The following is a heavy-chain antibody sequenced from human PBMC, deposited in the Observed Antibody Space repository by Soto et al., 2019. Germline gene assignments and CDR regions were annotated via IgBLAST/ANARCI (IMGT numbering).Heavy chain of an antibody. CDR3: ARSSHKESWFDP. CDR2: IYTSGST. Sequence: SETLSLTCTGSGGSVSNFYWNWIRQPAGKRLEWIGRIYTSGSTNYNPSLRSRVTMSIDTSRNQFSLKLNSVTAADTAVYYCARSSHKESWFDPWGQGTLVTVSS. D-gene: IGHD6-13*01. CDR1: GGSVSNFY. J-gene: IGHJ5*02. V-gene: IGHV4-4*07.